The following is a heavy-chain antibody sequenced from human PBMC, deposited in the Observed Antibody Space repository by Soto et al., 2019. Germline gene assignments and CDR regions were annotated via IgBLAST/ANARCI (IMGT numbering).Heavy chain of an antibody. V-gene: IGHV1-69*13. Sequence: SVKVSCKATGGTFRGYAISWVRQAPGQGLEWLGGILPTSDTPNYAQKFQARVTLTADDSTNTAYMELRGLRSGDTAVYYCARGYDVNSELDYWGQGTLVTVS. CDR3: ARGYDVNSELDY. CDR2: ILPTSDTP. CDR1: GGTFRGYA. D-gene: IGHD3-22*01. J-gene: IGHJ4*02.